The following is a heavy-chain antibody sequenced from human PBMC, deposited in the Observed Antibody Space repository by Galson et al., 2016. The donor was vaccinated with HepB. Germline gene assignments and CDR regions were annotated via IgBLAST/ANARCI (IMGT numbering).Heavy chain of an antibody. J-gene: IGHJ2*01. CDR2: ISPSDSDS. CDR3: ARRDDAYWYFDL. Sequence: QSGAEVKKPGESLKISCKGSGYSFTKYWIGWVRQMPGKGLEWMGAISPSDSDSTYSPSFRGQVTLSADKSITTAYLQWSSLKASDSAIYYCARRDDAYWYFDLWGRGTLVTVSS. V-gene: IGHV5-51*01. CDR1: GYSFTKYW.